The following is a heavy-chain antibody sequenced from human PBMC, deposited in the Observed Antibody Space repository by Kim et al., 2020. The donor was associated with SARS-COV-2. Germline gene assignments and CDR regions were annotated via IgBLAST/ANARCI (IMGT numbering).Heavy chain of an antibody. V-gene: IGHV3-30*18. D-gene: IGHD3-22*01. CDR1: GFTFSSYG. CDR2: ISSDGSEK. Sequence: GGSLRLSCAASGFTFSSYGIHWVRQAPGKGLEWVAVISSDGSEKYYADSVKGRFTISRDNSKNTLYLQMSSLRAEDTAVYYCAKPSDSSGYLFRAKSYY. CDR3: AKPSDSSGYLFRAKSYY. J-gene: IGHJ6*01.